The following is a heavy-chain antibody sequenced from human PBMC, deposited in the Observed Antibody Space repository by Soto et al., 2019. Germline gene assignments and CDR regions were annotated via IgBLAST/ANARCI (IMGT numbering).Heavy chain of an antibody. V-gene: IGHV3-21*01. CDR3: ARMRITGTTSRWSDP. Sequence: GGSLRLSCAASGFTFSSYSMNWVRQAPGKGLEWVSSISSSSSYIYYADSVKGRFTISRDNAKNSLYLQMNSLRAEVTAVYYCARMRITGTTSRWSDPWGQGTLVTVSS. D-gene: IGHD1-7*01. J-gene: IGHJ5*02. CDR2: ISSSSSYI. CDR1: GFTFSSYS.